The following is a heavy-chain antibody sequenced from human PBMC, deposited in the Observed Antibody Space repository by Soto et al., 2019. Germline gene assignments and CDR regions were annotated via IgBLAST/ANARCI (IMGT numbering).Heavy chain of an antibody. CDR3: ARVRAELGYCSGPSCLPDYYGMDV. CDR2: ISAYNGNT. D-gene: IGHD2-15*01. CDR1: GYTFTSYG. V-gene: IGHV1-18*01. J-gene: IGHJ6*02. Sequence: QVQLVQSGAEVKKPGASVKVSCKASGYTFTSYGISWVRQAPGQGLEWMGWISAYNGNTNYAQKVQGRVTMTTDTATSTVYMELRSLRSDDTAVYYCARVRAELGYCSGPSCLPDYYGMDVWGQGTTVTVSS.